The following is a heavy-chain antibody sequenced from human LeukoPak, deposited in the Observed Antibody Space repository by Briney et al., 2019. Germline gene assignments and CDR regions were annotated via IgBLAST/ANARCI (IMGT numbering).Heavy chain of an antibody. CDR1: GFTFSSYD. J-gene: IGHJ4*02. V-gene: IGHV3-13*01. CDR2: IGTAGDT. CDR3: ARAGFGGHFDY. Sequence: GGSLRPSCAASGFTFSSYDMHWVRQATGKGLEWVSAIGTAGDTYYPGSVKGRFTISRENAKNSLYLQMNSLRAGDTAVYYCARAGFGGHFDYWGQGTLVTVSS. D-gene: IGHD3-10*01.